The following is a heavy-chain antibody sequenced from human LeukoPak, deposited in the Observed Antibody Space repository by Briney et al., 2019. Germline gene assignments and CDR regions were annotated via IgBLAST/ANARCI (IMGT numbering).Heavy chain of an antibody. D-gene: IGHD4-17*01. CDR2: MYHSGST. J-gene: IGHJ5*02. Sequence: PSETLSLTCTVSGYSISSGYYWGWIRQPPGKGLEWIGSMYHSGSTYYNPSLRSRVTISIDTSKNQFSLKLSSVTAADTAVYYCARFTVVDDYGDLPWGQGTLVTVSS. CDR1: GYSISSGYY. CDR3: ARFTVVDDYGDLP. V-gene: IGHV4-38-2*02.